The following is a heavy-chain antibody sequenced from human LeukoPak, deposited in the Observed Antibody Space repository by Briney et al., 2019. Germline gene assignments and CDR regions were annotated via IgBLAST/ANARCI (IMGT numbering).Heavy chain of an antibody. Sequence: ASVKVSCKVSGYTLTELSMHWVRQAPGKGLEWMGGFDPEDGETIYAQKFQGRVTMTEDTSTDTAYMELSSLRSEDTAVYYCARVGPRIAAAGMRTAFDPWGQGTLVTVSS. V-gene: IGHV1-24*01. J-gene: IGHJ5*02. D-gene: IGHD6-13*01. CDR2: FDPEDGET. CDR3: ARVGPRIAAAGMRTAFDP. CDR1: GYTLTELS.